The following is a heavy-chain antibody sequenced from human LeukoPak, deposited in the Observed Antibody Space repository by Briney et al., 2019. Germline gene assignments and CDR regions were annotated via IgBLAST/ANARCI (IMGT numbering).Heavy chain of an antibody. Sequence: PGGSLSLSCAASGFAFEVFGMHWVRKAPGKGLEWVSFISGDGSVTYYTDSLKGRFTVSRDNSKNSLYLQMGSLRAEDTALYYCGKDGPVISYWGQGTVVTVSS. CDR3: GKDGPVISY. V-gene: IGHV3-43*02. J-gene: IGHJ4*02. CDR1: GFAFEVFG. D-gene: IGHD2-21*01. CDR2: ISGDGSVT.